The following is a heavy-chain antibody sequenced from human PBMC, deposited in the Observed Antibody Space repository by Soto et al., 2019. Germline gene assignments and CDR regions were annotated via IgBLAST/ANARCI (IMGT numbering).Heavy chain of an antibody. CDR3: ARGLFPDY. J-gene: IGHJ4*02. D-gene: IGHD3-3*01. CDR2: IYDIGTA. V-gene: IGHV4-59*01. Sequence: PSETLSLTCAVSGGSITNYYWTWIRQPPGKGLEWIGYIYDIGTAIYSPSLKSRVTFSVDTSKSQFSLRLTSVTAADTAVYYCARGLFPDYWGQGTLVTVSS. CDR1: GGSITNYY.